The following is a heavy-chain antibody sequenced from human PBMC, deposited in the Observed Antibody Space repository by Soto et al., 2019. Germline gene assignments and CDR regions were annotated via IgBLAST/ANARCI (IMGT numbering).Heavy chain of an antibody. Sequence: QVQLVQSGTEVKKPGASVKVSCKASAYSFSDYGISWVRQAPGQGLEWMGWISTYNGNTNYAQKLQGRVTLTTDTSTSTADMELRSLRSDDTAVYYCARGALTFGELDYWGQGTLVSVSS. CDR2: ISTYNGNT. CDR3: ARGALTFGELDY. V-gene: IGHV1-18*01. D-gene: IGHD3-10*01. CDR1: AYSFSDYG. J-gene: IGHJ4*02.